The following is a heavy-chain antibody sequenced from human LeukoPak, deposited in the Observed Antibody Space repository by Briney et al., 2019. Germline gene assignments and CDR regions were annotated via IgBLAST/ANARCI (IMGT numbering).Heavy chain of an antibody. D-gene: IGHD6-19*01. CDR2: IYYSGST. J-gene: IGHJ4*02. Sequence: SETLSLTCTVSGGSISSSSYYWGWIRQPPGKGLEWIGSIYYSGSTYYNPSLKSRVTISVDTSKNQFSLKLSSVTAADTAVYYCVLYDHEWLENPTAPFDYWGQGTLVTVSS. CDR3: VLYDHEWLENPTAPFDY. CDR1: GGSISSSSYY. V-gene: IGHV4-39*01.